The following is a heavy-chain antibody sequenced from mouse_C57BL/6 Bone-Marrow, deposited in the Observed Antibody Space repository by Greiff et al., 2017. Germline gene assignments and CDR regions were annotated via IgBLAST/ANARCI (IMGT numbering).Heavy chain of an antibody. V-gene: IGHV1-15*01. Sequence: VQLQQSGAELVRPGASVTLSCKASGYTFTDYEMHWVKQTPVHGLEWIGAIDPETGGTAYNQKFKGKAILTADKSSSTAYMELRSLTSEDSAVYYCSITTVVGTVFDYWGQGTTLTVSS. J-gene: IGHJ2*01. CDR2: IDPETGGT. CDR1: GYTFTDYE. D-gene: IGHD1-1*01. CDR3: SITTVVGTVFDY.